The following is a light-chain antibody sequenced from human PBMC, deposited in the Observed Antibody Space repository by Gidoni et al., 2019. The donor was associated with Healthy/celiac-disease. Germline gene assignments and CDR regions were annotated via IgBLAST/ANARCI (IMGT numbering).Light chain of an antibody. CDR2: EAS. CDR1: SSDVGSYNL. Sequence: SALNQPASVSGSPGQSITISCTGPSSDVGSYNLVSWYQQHPGKSPNLMIYEASKRPSGVSTRFSGSKSGNTASLTISVLQAEDDADYYCCSYAGSSFVVFGGGTKLTVL. V-gene: IGLV2-23*01. CDR3: CSYAGSSFVV. J-gene: IGLJ2*01.